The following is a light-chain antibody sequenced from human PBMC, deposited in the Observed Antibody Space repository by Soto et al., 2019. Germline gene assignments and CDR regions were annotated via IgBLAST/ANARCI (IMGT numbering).Light chain of an antibody. J-gene: IGKJ1*01. V-gene: IGKV1-5*01. CDR3: QQYNSYSVT. CDR1: QSISSW. CDR2: DAS. Sequence: DIQMTQSPSTLSASVGDRVTITCRASQSISSWLAWYQQKPGKAPKLLIYDASSLESGVPSRFSGSGSGTEFTLTLSSLQPDEFATYYCQQYNSYSVTFGQGTKVEI.